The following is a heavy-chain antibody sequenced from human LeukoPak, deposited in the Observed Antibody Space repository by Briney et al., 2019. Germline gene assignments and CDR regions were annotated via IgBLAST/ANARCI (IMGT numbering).Heavy chain of an antibody. D-gene: IGHD6-13*01. CDR2: INPSGGST. CDR1: GYTFTSYY. J-gene: IGHJ5*02. V-gene: IGHV1-46*01. CDR3: ARDRPLAAAGTQWFDP. Sequence: ASVKVSCKASGYTFTSYYMHWVRQAPGQGLEWMGIINPSGGSTSYAQKFQGRVTMTRDTSTSTVYMELSSLRSEDTAVYYCARDRPLAAAGTQWFDPWGQGTLVTVSS.